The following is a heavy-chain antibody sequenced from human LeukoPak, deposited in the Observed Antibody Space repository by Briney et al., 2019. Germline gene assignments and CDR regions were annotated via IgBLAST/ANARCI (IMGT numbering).Heavy chain of an antibody. V-gene: IGHV4-59*01. Sequence: SGTLSLTCTVSGGSISSYYWSWVRQPPGKGLEWIWDIYDSGSTNYNPSLKSRITISVDTSKNQFSLKLSSVSAAHTAVYYCARCISVEGGYYYGMDVWGQGTTVTVSS. D-gene: IGHD6-19*01. CDR3: ARCISVEGGYYYGMDV. CDR2: IYDSGST. J-gene: IGHJ6*02. CDR1: GGSISSYY.